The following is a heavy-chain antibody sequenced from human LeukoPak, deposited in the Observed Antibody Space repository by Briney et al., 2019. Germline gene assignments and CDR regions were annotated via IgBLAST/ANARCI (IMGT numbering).Heavy chain of an antibody. CDR1: GGSISSYY. CDR2: IYTSGST. CDR3: ARDLMSYYYDSSGYPEVDAFDI. Sequence: PSETLSLTCTVSGGSISSYYWSWIRQPAGKGLEWIGRIYTSGSTNYNPSLKSRVTMSVDTSKNQFSLKLSSVTAADTAVYYCARDLMSYYYDSSGYPEVDAFDIWGQGTMVTVSS. V-gene: IGHV4-4*07. D-gene: IGHD3-22*01. J-gene: IGHJ3*02.